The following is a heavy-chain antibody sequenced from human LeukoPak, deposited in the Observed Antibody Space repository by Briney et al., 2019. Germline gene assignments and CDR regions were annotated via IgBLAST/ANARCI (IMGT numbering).Heavy chain of an antibody. V-gene: IGHV3-43*02. Sequence: GESVRLSCAASGFTFDDYAMHWVRQAPGKGLEWVSLISGDGGSTYYADSVKGRFTISRDNSKNSLYLQMNSLRTEDTALYYCAKTYPFGELLPFDYWGQGTLVTVSS. CDR1: GFTFDDYA. CDR3: AKTYPFGELLPFDY. D-gene: IGHD3-10*01. CDR2: ISGDGGST. J-gene: IGHJ4*02.